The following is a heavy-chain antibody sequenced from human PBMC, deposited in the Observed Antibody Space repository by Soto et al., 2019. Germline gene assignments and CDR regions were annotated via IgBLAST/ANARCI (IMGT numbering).Heavy chain of an antibody. J-gene: IGHJ4*02. CDR3: ASATVVAGTFDF. V-gene: IGHV3-21*01. Sequence: PGGSLTLSCAGSGFAFRSYNMNWVRQPPGKGLEWVASISSGSSNIYYADSVKVRFTISRDNAKDSLYLQMDSLRAEDSAVYYCASATVVAGTFDFWGQGTLLTVSS. CDR2: ISSGSSNI. CDR1: GFAFRSYN. D-gene: IGHD2-15*01.